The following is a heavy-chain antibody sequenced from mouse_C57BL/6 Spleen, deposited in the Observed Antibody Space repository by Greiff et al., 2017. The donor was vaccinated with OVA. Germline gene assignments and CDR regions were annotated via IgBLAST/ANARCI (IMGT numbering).Heavy chain of an antibody. CDR2: IWRGGST. D-gene: IGHD1-2*01. J-gene: IGHJ4*01. Sequence: VQLQQSGPGLVQPSQSLSITCTASGFSLTSYGVHWVRQSPGKGLEWLGVIWRGGSTAYNADFISRMGISKDNSKSQVFFKMISMQADDTAINYCDRNHYGPLYDDMDYWGQGTTVTVSS. CDR1: GFSLTSYG. CDR3: DRNHYGPLYDDMDY. V-gene: IGHV2-2*01.